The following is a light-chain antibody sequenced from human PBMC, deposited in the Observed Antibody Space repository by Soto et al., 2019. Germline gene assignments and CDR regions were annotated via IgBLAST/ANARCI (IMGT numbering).Light chain of an antibody. J-gene: IGKJ1*01. CDR2: GAS. V-gene: IGKV3-20*01. Sequence: EVVMTQSPATLSVSPGERATLSCRASQSVSSNLVWYQQKPGQAPRPLIYGASSRATGIPDRFSGSGSGTDFTLTISRLEPEDFAVYYCQQYGSSPRTFGQGTKVDIK. CDR1: QSVSSN. CDR3: QQYGSSPRT.